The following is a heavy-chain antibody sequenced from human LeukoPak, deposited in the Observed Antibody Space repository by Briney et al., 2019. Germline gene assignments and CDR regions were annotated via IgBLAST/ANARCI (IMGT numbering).Heavy chain of an antibody. D-gene: IGHD3-3*01. Sequence: GGSLRLSCAASGFTFSSYAMSWVRQAPGKGLEWVSAISGSGGSTCYADSVKGRFTISRDNSKNTLYLQMNSLRAEDTAVYYCANPHVLRFLEWPPYYYYGMDVWGQGTTVTVSS. CDR3: ANPHVLRFLEWPPYYYYGMDV. CDR1: GFTFSSYA. J-gene: IGHJ6*02. CDR2: ISGSGGST. V-gene: IGHV3-23*01.